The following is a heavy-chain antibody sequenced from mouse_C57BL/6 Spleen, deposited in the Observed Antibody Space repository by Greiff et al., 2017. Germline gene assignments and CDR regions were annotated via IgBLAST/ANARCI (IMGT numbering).Heavy chain of an antibody. J-gene: IGHJ3*01. CDR2: ISDGGSYT. V-gene: IGHV5-4*01. Sequence: EVMLVESGGGLVKPGGSLKLSCAASGFTFSSYAMSWVRQTPEKRLEWVATISDGGSYTYYPDNVKGRFTISRDNAKNNLYLQMSHLKSEDTAMYYCAREGAYWGQGTLVTVSA. CDR3: AREGAY. CDR1: GFTFSSYA.